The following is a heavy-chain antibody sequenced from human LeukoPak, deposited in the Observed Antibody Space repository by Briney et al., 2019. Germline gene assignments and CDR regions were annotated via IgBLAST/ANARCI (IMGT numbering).Heavy chain of an antibody. Sequence: GGSLRLSCAASGFTFSSYWMHWVRQGPGKGLVWVSRINSDGSTTIYADSVKGRFTISRDNAKNTLYLQMNSLRAEDTAVYYCATNYDFWSGYYEEIKGIFDYWGQGTLVTVSS. J-gene: IGHJ4*02. D-gene: IGHD3-3*01. CDR1: GFTFSSYW. CDR2: INSDGSTT. CDR3: ATNYDFWSGYYEEIKGIFDY. V-gene: IGHV3-74*01.